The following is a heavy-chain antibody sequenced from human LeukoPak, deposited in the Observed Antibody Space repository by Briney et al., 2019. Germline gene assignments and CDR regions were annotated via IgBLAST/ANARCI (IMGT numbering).Heavy chain of an antibody. Sequence: PGGSLRLSCAASGFTFSSYSMNWVRQAPGKGLEWVSSISSSSSHIYYADSVKGRFTISRDNAKNSLYLQMNSLRAEDTAVYYCARDSGGGGGDIWGQGTMVTVSS. D-gene: IGHD2-15*01. J-gene: IGHJ3*02. CDR2: ISSSSSHI. V-gene: IGHV3-21*01. CDR1: GFTFSSYS. CDR3: ARDSGGGGGDI.